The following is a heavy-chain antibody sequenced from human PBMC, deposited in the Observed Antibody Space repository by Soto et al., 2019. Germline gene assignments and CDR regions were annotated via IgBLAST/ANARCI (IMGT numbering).Heavy chain of an antibody. V-gene: IGHV1-69*12. D-gene: IGHD3-10*01. CDR2: IIPMFRTA. J-gene: IGHJ3*01. CDR1: GGTFKSYE. CDR3: ATSRSPSLSTYGFVEAFNL. Sequence: QVQVVQSGAEVRKPGSSVKVSCKVSGGTFKSYEISWVRQAPGQGIEWVGGIIPMFRTANYAPKSQGTVTITADESTCTAHMELTSLRSEDTAISYCATSRSPSLSTYGFVEAFNLWGQGTVVIVSS.